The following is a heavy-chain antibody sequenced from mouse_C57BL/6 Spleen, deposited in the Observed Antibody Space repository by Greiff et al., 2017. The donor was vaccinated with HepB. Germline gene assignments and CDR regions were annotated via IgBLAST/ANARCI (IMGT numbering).Heavy chain of an antibody. V-gene: IGHV1-82*01. CDR1: GYAFSSSW. D-gene: IGHD2-4*01. Sequence: VQLVESGPELVKPGASVKISCKASGYAFSSSWMNWVKQRPGKGLEWIGRIYPGDGDTNYNGKFKGKATLTADKSSSTAYLQLSSLTSEDSAVYFCARWGIYDYDGAWFAYWGQGTLVTVSA. J-gene: IGHJ3*01. CDR2: IYPGDGDT. CDR3: ARWGIYDYDGAWFAY.